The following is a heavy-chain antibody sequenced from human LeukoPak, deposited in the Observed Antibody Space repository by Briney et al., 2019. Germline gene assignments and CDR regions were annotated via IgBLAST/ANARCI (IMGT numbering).Heavy chain of an antibody. Sequence: GGSLRLSCAASGFTFSTSAMSWVRQAPGKGLEWASAISGSGGSTYYADSVKGRFTISRDNSKNTLYLQMNSLRAEDTAVYYCAKVLRPGDNFDYWGQGTLVTVSS. CDR2: ISGSGGST. CDR3: AKVLRPGDNFDY. J-gene: IGHJ4*02. D-gene: IGHD3-10*01. V-gene: IGHV3-23*01. CDR1: GFTFSTSA.